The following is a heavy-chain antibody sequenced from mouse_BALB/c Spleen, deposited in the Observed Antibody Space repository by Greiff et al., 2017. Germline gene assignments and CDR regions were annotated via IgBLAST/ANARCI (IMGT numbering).Heavy chain of an antibody. CDR2: IDPETGGT. V-gene: IGHV1-15*01. CDR1: GYTFTDYE. Sequence: QVQLQQSGAELVRPGASVTLSCKASGYTFTDYEMHWVKQTPVHGLEWIGAIDPETGGTAYNQKFKGKATLTADKSSSTAYMELRSLTSEDSAVYYCTTGLGFDDWGQGTTLTVSS. D-gene: IGHD3-3*01. J-gene: IGHJ2*01. CDR3: TTGLGFDD.